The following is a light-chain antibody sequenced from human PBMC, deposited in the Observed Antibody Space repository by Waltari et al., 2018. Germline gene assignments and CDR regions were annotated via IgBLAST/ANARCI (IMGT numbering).Light chain of an antibody. Sequence: YVLSQPPSVSVAPGQTAILPCGGTNIESQSVHWYQQKAGQAPVMVMFYDSDRPSAIPDRFSGSNSGNTATLTITRVEAGDEADYFCQVWDSSSDPPYVFGPGTTVTVL. V-gene: IGLV3-21*04. CDR1: NIESQS. J-gene: IGLJ1*01. CDR2: YDS. CDR3: QVWDSSSDPPYV.